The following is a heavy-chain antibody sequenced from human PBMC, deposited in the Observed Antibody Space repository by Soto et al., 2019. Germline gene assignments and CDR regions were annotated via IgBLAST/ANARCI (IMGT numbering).Heavy chain of an antibody. CDR3: ARTRGIAARLYFDY. Sequence: SQTLSLTCTVSDGSISSYYWSWIRQPPGKGLEWIGYIYYSGSTNYNPSLKSRVTISVDTSKNQFSLKLSSVTAADTAVYYCARTRGIAARLYFDYWGQGTLVTVSS. CDR1: DGSISSYY. J-gene: IGHJ4*02. D-gene: IGHD6-6*01. V-gene: IGHV4-59*01. CDR2: IYYSGST.